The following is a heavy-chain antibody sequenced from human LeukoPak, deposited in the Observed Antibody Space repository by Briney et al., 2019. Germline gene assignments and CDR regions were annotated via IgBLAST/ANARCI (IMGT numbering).Heavy chain of an antibody. CDR3: ALTFLGYCSGGSCYGWFDP. D-gene: IGHD2-15*01. CDR2: INPSGGST. J-gene: IGHJ5*02. CDR1: GYTFTSYY. V-gene: IGHV1-46*01. Sequence: ASVKVSCKASGYTFTSYYMHWVRQAPGQGLEWMGIINPSGGSTSYAQKFQGRVTMTRDTSTSTVYMELSSLRSGDTAVYYCALTFLGYCSGGSCYGWFDPWGQGTLVTVSS.